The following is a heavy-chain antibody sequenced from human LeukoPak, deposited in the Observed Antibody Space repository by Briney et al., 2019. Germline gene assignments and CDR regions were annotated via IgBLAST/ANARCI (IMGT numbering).Heavy chain of an antibody. Sequence: ASVKVSCKASGYTFTGYCIHWVRQAPGQGPEWMGWINPNSGDTYYAQMFQGRVTMTRDTSITTAYMELSRLRSDDRAVYYCAREAHGSGTYYSDYWGQGTLVTVSS. CDR2: INPNSGDT. CDR3: AREAHGSGTYYSDY. D-gene: IGHD3-10*01. J-gene: IGHJ4*02. CDR1: GYTFTGYC. V-gene: IGHV1-2*02.